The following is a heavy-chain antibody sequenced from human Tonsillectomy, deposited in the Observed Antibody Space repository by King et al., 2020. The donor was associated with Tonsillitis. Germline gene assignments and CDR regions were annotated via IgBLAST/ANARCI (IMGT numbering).Heavy chain of an antibody. CDR2: IRSSGSTI. V-gene: IGHV3-48*03. D-gene: IGHD5-18*01. Sequence: VQLVESGGGLVQPGGSLRLSCAASGFTFSSYEMNWVRQAPGKGLEWVSYIRSSGSTIYYADSVKGRFTISRDNAKNSLYLQMNSLRAEDTAVYYCARANRGYSYGPPYWGQGTLVTVSS. CDR1: GFTFSSYE. CDR3: ARANRGYSYGPPY. J-gene: IGHJ4*02.